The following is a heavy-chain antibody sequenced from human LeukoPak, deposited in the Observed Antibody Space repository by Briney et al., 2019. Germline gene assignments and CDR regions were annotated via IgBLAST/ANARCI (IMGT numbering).Heavy chain of an antibody. CDR1: DGSISSYY. Sequence: NPSETLSLTCTVSDGSISSYYWSWIRQPPGKGLEWIGYIYYSGSTNYNPSLKSRVTISVDTSKNQFSLKLSSVTAADTAVYYCASVGATGFWDYWGQGTLVTVSS. CDR3: ASVGATGFWDY. J-gene: IGHJ4*02. D-gene: IGHD1-26*01. V-gene: IGHV4-59*01. CDR2: IYYSGST.